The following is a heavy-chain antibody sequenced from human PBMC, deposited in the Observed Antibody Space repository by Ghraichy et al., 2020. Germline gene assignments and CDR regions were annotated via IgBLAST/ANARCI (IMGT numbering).Heavy chain of an antibody. CDR1: GGSISSSSYY. J-gene: IGHJ6*02. D-gene: IGHD3-22*01. CDR2: LYYSGST. CDR3: ARLRAPDSSGYYPYYYYYGMDV. Sequence: SETLSLTCTVSGGSISSSSYYWGWIRQPPGKGLEWIGSLYYSGSTYYKTSLKSRVTISVDTSKNQFSLKLSSVTAADTAVYYCARLRAPDSSGYYPYYYYYGMDVWGQGTTVTVAS. V-gene: IGHV4-39*01.